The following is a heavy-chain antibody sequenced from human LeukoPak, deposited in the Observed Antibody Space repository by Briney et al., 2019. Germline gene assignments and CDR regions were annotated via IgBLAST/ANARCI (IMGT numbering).Heavy chain of an antibody. Sequence: GGSLRLSCAASGFTFSSYSMNWVRQAPGKGLEWVSYISSSSSSTIYYADSVKGRFTISRDNAKNSLYLQMNSLRDEDTAVYYCAREANCGGDCYLRRDFDYWGQGTLVTVSS. D-gene: IGHD2-21*02. J-gene: IGHJ4*02. CDR2: ISSSSSSTI. CDR3: AREANCGGDCYLRRDFDY. V-gene: IGHV3-48*02. CDR1: GFTFSSYS.